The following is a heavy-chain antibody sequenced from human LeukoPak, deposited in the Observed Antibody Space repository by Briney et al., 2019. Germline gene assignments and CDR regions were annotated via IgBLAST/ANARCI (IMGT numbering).Heavy chain of an antibody. CDR1: GYTFTSYD. V-gene: IGHV1-69*04. Sequence: EASVKVSCKASGYTFTSYDINWVRQATGQGLEWMGRIIPILGIANYAQKFQGRVTITADKSTSTAYMELSSLRSEDTAVYYCARDSPRQLFADYYYGMDVWGQGTTVTVSS. CDR3: ARDSPRQLFADYYYGMDV. J-gene: IGHJ6*02. D-gene: IGHD6-6*01. CDR2: IIPILGIA.